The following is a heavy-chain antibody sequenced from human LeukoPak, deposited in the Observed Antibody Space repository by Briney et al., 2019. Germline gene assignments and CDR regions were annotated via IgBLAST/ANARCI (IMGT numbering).Heavy chain of an antibody. V-gene: IGHV4-59*08. J-gene: IGHJ3*02. CDR1: GGSISSYY. CDR2: IYYSGGT. Sequence: SETLSLTCTVSGGSISSYYWSWIRQPPGKGLGWIGYIYYSGGTNYNPSLKSRVTISVDTSKNQFSLKLSSVTAADTAVYYCARLEGGSVRAFDIWGQGTMVTVSS. CDR3: ARLEGGSVRAFDI. D-gene: IGHD6-19*01.